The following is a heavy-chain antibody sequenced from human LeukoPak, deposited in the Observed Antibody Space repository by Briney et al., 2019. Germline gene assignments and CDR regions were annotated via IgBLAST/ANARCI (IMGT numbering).Heavy chain of an antibody. V-gene: IGHV3-30*04. CDR2: ISYDGSNK. Sequence: WGSLRLSCAASGFTFSSYAMHWVRQAPGKGLEWVAVISYDGSNKYYVDSVKGRFTISRDNSKNTLYLQMNSLRPEDTAVFYCARDGVAAAGDHYYHMDVWGKGTTVTVSS. J-gene: IGHJ6*03. D-gene: IGHD6-13*01. CDR3: ARDGVAAAGDHYYHMDV. CDR1: GFTFSSYA.